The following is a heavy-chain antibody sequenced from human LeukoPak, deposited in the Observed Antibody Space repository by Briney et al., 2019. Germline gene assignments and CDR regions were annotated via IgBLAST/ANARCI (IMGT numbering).Heavy chain of an antibody. CDR2: INPNSGGT. CDR3: ARASSSGWEVPPGYYYDMDV. CDR1: GYTFTGYY. V-gene: IGHV1-2*04. Sequence: ASVKVSCKASGYTFTGYYMHWVRQAPGQGLEWMGWINPNSGGTNYAQKFQDWVTMTRDTSINTAYMELSRLRSDDTAVYYCARASSSGWEVPPGYYYDMDVWGQGTTVTVSS. J-gene: IGHJ6*02. D-gene: IGHD6-19*01.